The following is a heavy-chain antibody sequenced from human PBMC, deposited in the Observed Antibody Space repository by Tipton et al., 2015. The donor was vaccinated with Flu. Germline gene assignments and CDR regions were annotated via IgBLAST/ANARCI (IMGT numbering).Heavy chain of an antibody. CDR3: ARVQLLGYDSSGSQYYFDY. CDR1: GFTFRDYY. Sequence: PLRLSCAASGFTFRDYYMSWIRQAPGKGLEWVSYISGSGSTIYYADSVKGRFTISRDNAKNSRYLQMNSLRAEDTAVYYCARVQLLGYDSSGSQYYFDYWGQGTLVTVSS. J-gene: IGHJ4*02. D-gene: IGHD3-22*01. V-gene: IGHV3-11*04. CDR2: ISGSGSTI.